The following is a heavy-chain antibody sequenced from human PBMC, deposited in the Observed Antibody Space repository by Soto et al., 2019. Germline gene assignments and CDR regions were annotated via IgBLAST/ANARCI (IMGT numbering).Heavy chain of an antibody. V-gene: IGHV3-30-3*01. CDR3: ARTGYDRSGYFVEYYFDY. CDR2: ISNDGSNP. Sequence: QVQLVESGGGVVQPERSLRLSCAASGFTFSKYAMHWVRQARGTGLEWVAVISNDGSNPYYADSVKGRFTISRDNSKNTLYVQMNSLREEDTAVYYCARTGYDRSGYFVEYYFDYWGQGTLVTVSS. D-gene: IGHD3-22*01. CDR1: GFTFSKYA. J-gene: IGHJ4*02.